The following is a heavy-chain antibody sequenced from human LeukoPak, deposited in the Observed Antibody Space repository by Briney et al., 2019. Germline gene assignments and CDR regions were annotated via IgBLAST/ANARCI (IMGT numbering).Heavy chain of an antibody. Sequence: ASVKVSCKASGYTFTGYYMHWVRQAPGQGLEWMGRINPNSGGTNYAQKFQGRVTMTRDTSICTAYMELSRLRSDDTAVYYCARATAAAGHPFDPWGQGTLVTVSS. J-gene: IGHJ5*02. D-gene: IGHD6-13*01. CDR1: GYTFTGYY. CDR3: ARATAAAGHPFDP. CDR2: INPNSGGT. V-gene: IGHV1-2*06.